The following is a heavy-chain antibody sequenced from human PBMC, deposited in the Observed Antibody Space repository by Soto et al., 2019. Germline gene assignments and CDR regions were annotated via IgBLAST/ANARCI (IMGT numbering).Heavy chain of an antibody. Sequence: SETLSLTCTVSGGSISSYYWSWIRQPPGKGLEWIGYIYYSGSTNYNPSLKSRVTISVDTSKNQFSLKLSSVTAADTAVYYGAREGTGVFDYWGQGTLVTVSS. CDR3: AREGTGVFDY. V-gene: IGHV4-59*01. CDR1: GGSISSYY. D-gene: IGHD3-3*01. CDR2: IYYSGST. J-gene: IGHJ4*02.